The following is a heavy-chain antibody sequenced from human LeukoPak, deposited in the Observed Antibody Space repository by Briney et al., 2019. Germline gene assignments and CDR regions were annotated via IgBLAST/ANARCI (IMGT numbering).Heavy chain of an antibody. CDR2: ISYDGSNK. Sequence: PGGSLRLSCAASGFTFSSYGMHWVRQAPGKGLEWVAVISYDGSNKYYADSVKGRFTIPRDNSKNTLYLQMNSLRAEDTAVYYCARSTSPYCSSTSCYSYYYYGMDVWGQGTTVTVSS. CDR1: GFTFSSYG. D-gene: IGHD2-2*01. CDR3: ARSTSPYCSSTSCYSYYYYGMDV. J-gene: IGHJ6*02. V-gene: IGHV3-30*03.